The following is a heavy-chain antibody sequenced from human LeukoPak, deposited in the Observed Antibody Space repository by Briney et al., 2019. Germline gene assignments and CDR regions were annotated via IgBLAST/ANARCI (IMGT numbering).Heavy chain of an antibody. CDR3: KMMTTVFDY. CDR1: GGSFSGYY. CDR2: INHSGST. J-gene: IGHJ4*02. D-gene: IGHD4-11*01. Sequence: SETLSLTCAVYGGSFSGYYWSWIRQPPGKGLEWIGEINHSGSTNYNPSLKSRVTISVDTSKNQFSLKLSSVTAADTAVYYCKMMTTVFDYWGQGTLVTVSS. V-gene: IGHV4-34*01.